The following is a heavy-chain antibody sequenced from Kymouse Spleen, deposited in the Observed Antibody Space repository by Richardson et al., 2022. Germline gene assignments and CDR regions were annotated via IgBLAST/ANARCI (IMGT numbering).Heavy chain of an antibody. CDR3: ASPITGTPVLL*L. CDR2: INHSGST. CDR1: GGSFSGYY. V-gene: IGHV4-34*01. Sequence: QVQLQQWGAGLLKPSETLSLTCAVYGGSFSGYYWSWIRQPPGKGLEWIGEINHSGSTNYNPSLKSRVTISVDTSKNQFSLKLSSVTAADTAVYYCASPITGTPVLL*LLGPGNPGHRLL. J-gene: IGHJ4*02. D-gene: IGHD1-7*01.